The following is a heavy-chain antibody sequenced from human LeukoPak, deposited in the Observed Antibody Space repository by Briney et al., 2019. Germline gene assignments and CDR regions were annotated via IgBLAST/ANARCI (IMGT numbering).Heavy chain of an antibody. CDR2: IWYDGSSK. V-gene: IGHV3-33*01. J-gene: IGHJ2*01. CDR3: ARDRSMSGWYIDL. Sequence: GRSLRLSCAASGFTFSSYGKHWVRQAPGKGLEWVAVIWYDGSSKYYPDSVQGRFTISRDNSKNTLYLQVNSLRAEDTAVYYCARDRSMSGWYIDLWGRGTLVTVSS. CDR1: GFTFSSYG. D-gene: IGHD2/OR15-2a*01.